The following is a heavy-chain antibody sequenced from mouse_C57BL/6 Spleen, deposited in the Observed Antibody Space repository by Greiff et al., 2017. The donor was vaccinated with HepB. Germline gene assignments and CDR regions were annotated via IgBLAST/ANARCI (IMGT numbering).Heavy chain of an antibody. J-gene: IGHJ1*03. D-gene: IGHD1-1*02. Sequence: QVQLQQPGAELVKPGASVKMSCKASGYTFTSYWITWVKQRPGQGLEWIGDIYPGSGSTNYNEKFKSKATLTVDTSSSTAYMQLSSLTSEDSAVYYGANRGSYDWYCDVWGTGTTVTGSS. CDR2: IYPGSGST. CDR3: ANRGSYDWYCDV. CDR1: GYTFTSYW. V-gene: IGHV1-55*01.